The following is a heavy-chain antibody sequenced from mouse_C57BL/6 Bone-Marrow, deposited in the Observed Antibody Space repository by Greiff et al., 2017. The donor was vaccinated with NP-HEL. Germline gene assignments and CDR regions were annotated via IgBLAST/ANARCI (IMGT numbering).Heavy chain of an antibody. D-gene: IGHD1-1*01. Sequence: VQLKQSGPELVKPGASVKISCKASGYSFTGYYMHWVKQSSEKSLEWIGEISTSTGGTSYTQKFKGRATLSVDKSSSTAYMQLKSLTSEDSAVYYCARETTLVATCWYFDVWGTGTTVTVSA. CDR2: ISTSTGGT. V-gene: IGHV1-43*01. J-gene: IGHJ1*03. CDR3: ARETTLVATCWYFDV. CDR1: GYSFTGYY.